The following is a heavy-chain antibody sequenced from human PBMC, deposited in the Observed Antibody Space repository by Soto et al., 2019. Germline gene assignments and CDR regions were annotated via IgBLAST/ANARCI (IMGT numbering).Heavy chain of an antibody. V-gene: IGHV3-23*01. CDR3: AKVRPSLGGTGRGAMDV. CDR2: ISGSGGST. D-gene: IGHD3-16*01. J-gene: IGHJ6*02. Sequence: DVQLLESGGGLVQPGGSLRLSCEASGFTCSSYAMTWVRQSPGDGLECVSAISGSGGSTYYPKSVKGRFTVSRDNSKDTLYLQRNGLRVDDTAVYYCAKVRPSLGGTGRGAMDVWGQGTTVTVSS. CDR1: GFTCSSYA.